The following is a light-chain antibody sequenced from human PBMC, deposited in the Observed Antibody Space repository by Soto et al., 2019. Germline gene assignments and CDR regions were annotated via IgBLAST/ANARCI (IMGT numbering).Light chain of an antibody. CDR3: QQYNKWPPQYT. CDR2: GAS. V-gene: IGKV3-15*01. Sequence: EIVMTQSPVTLSVSPGERATLSCRASQSINSDLAWYQQKPGQAPRLLIYGASTRATDVPARISGSGSGTDFTLTINILQSEDFAVYYCQQYNKWPPQYTFGQGTKLEIK. CDR1: QSINSD. J-gene: IGKJ2*01.